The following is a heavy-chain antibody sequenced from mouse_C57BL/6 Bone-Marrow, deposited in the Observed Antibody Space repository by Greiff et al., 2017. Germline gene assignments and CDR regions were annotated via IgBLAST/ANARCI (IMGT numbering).Heavy chain of an antibody. CDR3: ARALSSPAWFAY. D-gene: IGHD1-1*01. J-gene: IGHJ3*01. CDR1: GFNIKDYY. Sequence: VHVKQSGAELVKPGASVKLSCTASGFNIKDYYMHWVKQRTEQGLEWIGRIDPEDGETKYAPKFQGKATITADTSSNTAYLQLSSLTSEDTAVYYCARALSSPAWFAYWGQGTLVTVSA. V-gene: IGHV14-2*01. CDR2: IDPEDGET.